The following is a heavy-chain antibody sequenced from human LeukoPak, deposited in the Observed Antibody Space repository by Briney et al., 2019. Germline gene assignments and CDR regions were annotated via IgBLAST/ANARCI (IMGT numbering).Heavy chain of an antibody. CDR2: ISYDGSNK. CDR3: ARDIPDSSGYYYRHFDY. Sequence: GGSLRLSCAASGFTFSSYPMHWARQAPGKWLERVAVISYDGSNKFYSDSVKGRFTISRDNSKSTLYLQMNSLRSEDTAIYYCARDIPDSSGYYYRHFDYWGQGTLVTVSS. D-gene: IGHD3-22*01. V-gene: IGHV3-30-3*01. CDR1: GFTFSSYP. J-gene: IGHJ4*02.